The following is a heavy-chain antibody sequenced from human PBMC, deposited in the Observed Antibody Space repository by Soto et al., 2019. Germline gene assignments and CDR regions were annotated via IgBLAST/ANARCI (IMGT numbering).Heavy chain of an antibody. J-gene: IGHJ5*02. Sequence: QVQLVQSGAEVKKPGSSVKVSCKASGGTFSSYTISWVRQAPGQGLEWMGRIIPILGIANYAQKFQGRVTITADKSTSTAYMELSSLGSEDTAVYYCARAVAVAGMVDNWFDPWGQGTLVTVSS. CDR2: IIPILGIA. V-gene: IGHV1-69*02. CDR1: GGTFSSYT. D-gene: IGHD6-19*01. CDR3: ARAVAVAGMVDNWFDP.